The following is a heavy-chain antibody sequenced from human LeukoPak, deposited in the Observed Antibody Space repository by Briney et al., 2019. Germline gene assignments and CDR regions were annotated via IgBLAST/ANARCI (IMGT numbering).Heavy chain of an antibody. CDR1: GFTFSSYA. CDR2: ISYDGSNK. Sequence: PAGGSLRLSCAASGFTFSSYAIHWVRQAPGKGLEWVAVISYDGSNKYYADSVKGRFTISRDNSKNTLYLQMNSLRAEDTAVYYCARDLGSSSPPYGMDVWGKGTTVTVSS. J-gene: IGHJ6*04. D-gene: IGHD6-13*01. V-gene: IGHV3-30*01. CDR3: ARDLGSSSPPYGMDV.